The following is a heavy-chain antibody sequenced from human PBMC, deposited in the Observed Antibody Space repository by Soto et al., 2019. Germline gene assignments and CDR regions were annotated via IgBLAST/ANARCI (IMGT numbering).Heavy chain of an antibody. Sequence: QVQLEQSGAEVKKPGASVKVSYKASGYTFTSYGISWVRQAPGQGLEWMGWISAYNGKTNYAQKLQGRVTMTTATSTSTAYMELRSLRSDDTAVYYCARLTMAQDAFDIWGQGTMVTVSS. CDR3: ARLTMAQDAFDI. CDR1: GYTFTSYG. D-gene: IGHD3-10*01. CDR2: ISAYNGKT. V-gene: IGHV1-18*01. J-gene: IGHJ3*02.